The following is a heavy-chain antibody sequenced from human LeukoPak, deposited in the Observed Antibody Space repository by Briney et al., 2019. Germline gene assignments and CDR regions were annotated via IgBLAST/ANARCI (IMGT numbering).Heavy chain of an antibody. V-gene: IGHV3-21*01. CDR3: ARDFSPYRFGYFDY. Sequence: GGSLRLSCAASGFTFSSYSMNWVRQAPGKGLEWVSSISSSSSYIYYADSVKGRFTISRDSAKNSLYLQMNSLRAEDTAVYYCARDFSPYRFGYFDYWGQGTLVTVSS. J-gene: IGHJ4*02. CDR1: GFTFSSYS. D-gene: IGHD3-3*01. CDR2: ISSSSSYI.